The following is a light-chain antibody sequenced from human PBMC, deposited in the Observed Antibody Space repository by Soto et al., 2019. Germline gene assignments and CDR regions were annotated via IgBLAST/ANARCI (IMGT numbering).Light chain of an antibody. CDR1: SSDVGGYNH. Sequence: QSALTQPASVSGSPGQSITIACTGTSSDVGGYNHVSWYQVHPGKAPRLVIYDVSIRPPAVSDRFSGSTSGNTASLTISGLQAEDEAHYYCSSYTATRTVVFGGGTKLTVL. CDR2: DVS. CDR3: SSYTATRTVV. V-gene: IGLV2-14*03. J-gene: IGLJ3*02.